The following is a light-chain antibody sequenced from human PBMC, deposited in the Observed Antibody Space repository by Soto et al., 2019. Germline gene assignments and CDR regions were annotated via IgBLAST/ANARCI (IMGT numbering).Light chain of an antibody. V-gene: IGLV2-23*01. Sequence: QSALTQPASVSGSPGQSITISCTGTSSDVGSYNVVSWYQQHPGKAPKLMIYEGSKRPSGVSNRFSGYKSGNTASLTISGLEAEDEADYYCCSYGGSSTLVFGGGTKLTVL. CDR1: SSDVGSYNV. CDR3: CSYGGSSTLV. J-gene: IGLJ2*01. CDR2: EGS.